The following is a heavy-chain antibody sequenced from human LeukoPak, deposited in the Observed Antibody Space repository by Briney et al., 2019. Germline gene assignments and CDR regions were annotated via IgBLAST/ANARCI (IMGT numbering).Heavy chain of an antibody. CDR2: IYHSGST. CDR3: ARGRIVVVVAATNPFDY. CDR1: GYSISSGYY. Sequence: SETLSLTCTVSGYSISSGYYWGWIRPPPGKGLEWIGSIYHSGSTYYNPSLKSRVTISVDTSKNQFSLKLSSVTAADTAVYYCARGRIVVVVAATNPFDYWGQGTLVTVSS. V-gene: IGHV4-38-2*02. D-gene: IGHD2-15*01. J-gene: IGHJ4*02.